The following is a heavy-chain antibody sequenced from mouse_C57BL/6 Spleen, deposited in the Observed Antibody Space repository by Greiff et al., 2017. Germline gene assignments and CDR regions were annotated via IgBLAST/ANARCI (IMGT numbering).Heavy chain of an antibody. D-gene: IGHD3-3*01. V-gene: IGHV5-4*01. CDR1: GFTFSSYA. Sequence: EVQVVESGGGLVKPGGSLKLSCAASGFTFSSYAMSWVRQTPEKRLEWVATISDGGSYTYYPDNVKGRFTISRDNAKNNLYLQMSHLKSEDTAMYYCARDPEGQEAYWGQGTLVTVSA. CDR3: ARDPEGQEAY. CDR2: ISDGGSYT. J-gene: IGHJ3*01.